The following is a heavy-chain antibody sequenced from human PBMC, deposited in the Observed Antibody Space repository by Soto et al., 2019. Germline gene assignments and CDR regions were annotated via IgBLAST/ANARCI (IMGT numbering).Heavy chain of an antibody. V-gene: IGHV3-11*01. Sequence: GGSVRLSCAAPGFTFSDYYMSWIRQAPGKGLEWVSYISSSGSTIYYADSVKGRFTISRDNAKNSLYLQMNSLRAEDTAVYYCARDRRLAATDNRGQGTLGTVS. D-gene: IGHD6-13*01. CDR2: ISSSGSTI. J-gene: IGHJ4*02. CDR3: ARDRRLAATDN. CDR1: GFTFSDYY.